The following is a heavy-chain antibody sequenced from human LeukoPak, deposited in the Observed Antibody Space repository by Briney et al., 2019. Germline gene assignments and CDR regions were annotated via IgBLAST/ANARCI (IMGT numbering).Heavy chain of an antibody. CDR1: GFTFSSYW. CDR2: IKQDGSEK. V-gene: IGHV3-7*01. J-gene: IGHJ6*03. D-gene: IGHD4-17*01. Sequence: AGGSLRLSCAASGFTFSSYWMSWVRQAPGKGLEWVANIKQDGSEKYYVDSVKGRFTISRDNAKNSLYLQMNSLRAEDTAVYYCARDTDYGDPYYYYYYYMDVWGKGTTVTASS. CDR3: ARDTDYGDPYYYYYYYMDV.